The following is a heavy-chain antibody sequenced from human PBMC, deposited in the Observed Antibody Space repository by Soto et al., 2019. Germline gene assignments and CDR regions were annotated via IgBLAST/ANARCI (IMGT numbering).Heavy chain of an antibody. D-gene: IGHD3-22*01. J-gene: IGHJ4*02. CDR1: GGSFSGYY. CDR3: ARISLLRMYYYDSSGYYYFDY. CDR2: INHSGST. Sequence: QVQLQQWGAGLLKPSETLSLTCAVYGGSFSGYYWSWIRQPPGKGLEWIGEINHSGSTNYNPSLKSRVTISVDTSKNQFSLKLSSVTAADTAVYYCARISLLRMYYYDSSGYYYFDYWGQGTLVTVSS. V-gene: IGHV4-34*01.